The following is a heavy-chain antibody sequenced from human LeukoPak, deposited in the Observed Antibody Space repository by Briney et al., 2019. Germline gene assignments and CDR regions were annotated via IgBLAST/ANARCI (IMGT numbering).Heavy chain of an antibody. CDR2: IYTGGST. V-gene: IGHV3-53*01. D-gene: IGHD1-26*01. J-gene: IGHJ3*02. Sequence: GGSLRRTCAASGFTVSSNYLSWVRQAPRKGLEWVSVIYTGGSTLYADSVKGRFTISRDKSKNTLYLQMNNLRAEDTAVYYCAGLVGVGTGAFDIWGQGTMVTVSS. CDR1: GFTVSSNY. CDR3: AGLVGVGTGAFDI.